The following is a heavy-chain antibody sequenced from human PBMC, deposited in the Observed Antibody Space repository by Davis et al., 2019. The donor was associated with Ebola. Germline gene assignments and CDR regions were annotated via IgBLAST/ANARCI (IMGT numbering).Heavy chain of an antibody. CDR3: ARDPPYSSGWDPYYYYYYGMDV. D-gene: IGHD6-19*01. CDR1: GYTLTELS. CDR2: ISAYNGNT. Sequence: ASVKVSCKVSGYTLTELSMHWVRQAPGQGLEWMGWISAYNGNTNYAQKLQGRVTMTTDTSTSTAYMELRSLRSDDTAVYYCARDPPYSSGWDPYYYYYYGMDVWGQGTTVTVSS. J-gene: IGHJ6*02. V-gene: IGHV1-18*01.